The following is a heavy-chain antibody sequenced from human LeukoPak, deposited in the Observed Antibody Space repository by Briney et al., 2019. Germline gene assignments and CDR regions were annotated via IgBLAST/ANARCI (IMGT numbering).Heavy chain of an antibody. V-gene: IGHV4-4*07. CDR2: IYTSGST. Sequence: PSETLSLTCTVSGGSISSYYWSWIRQPAGKGLGWIGRIYTSGSTNYNPSLKSRVTMSVDTSKNQFSLKLSSVTAADTAVYYCARVSPRELLGEYYFDYWGQGTLVTVSS. CDR3: ARVSPRELLGEYYFDY. CDR1: GGSISSYY. J-gene: IGHJ4*02. D-gene: IGHD3-16*01.